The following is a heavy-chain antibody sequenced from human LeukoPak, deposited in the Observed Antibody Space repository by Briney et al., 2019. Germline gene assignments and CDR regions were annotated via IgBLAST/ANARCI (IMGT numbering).Heavy chain of an antibody. J-gene: IGHJ4*02. V-gene: IGHV4-34*01. CDR1: GGFFSGYY. CDR3: ARGYYYDSSGYTRPPRKLYYFDY. CDR2: INHSGST. D-gene: IGHD3-22*01. Sequence: PSETLSLTCAVYGGFFSGYYWSWIRQPPGKGLEWIGEINHSGSTNYNPSLKSRVTISVDTSKNQFSLKLSSVTAADTAVYYCARGYYYDSSGYTRPPRKLYYFDYWGQGTLVTVSS.